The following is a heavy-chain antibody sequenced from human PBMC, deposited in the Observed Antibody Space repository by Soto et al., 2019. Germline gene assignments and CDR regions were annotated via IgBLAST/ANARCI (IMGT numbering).Heavy chain of an antibody. CDR2: IVPMFATG. CDR3: ATAAGFEAPLLWVY. Sequence: QVQLVQSGAEVKKPGSSVKVSCKASGGTFNTSVISWLRQAPGQGLEWMGGIVPMFATGNYAQKFQGRVTRTADDSTKTAYMEVSGLKFADTAVYYCATAAGFEAPLLWVYWGQGTLVTVSS. V-gene: IGHV1-69*01. CDR1: GGTFNTSV. J-gene: IGHJ4*02. D-gene: IGHD5-12*01.